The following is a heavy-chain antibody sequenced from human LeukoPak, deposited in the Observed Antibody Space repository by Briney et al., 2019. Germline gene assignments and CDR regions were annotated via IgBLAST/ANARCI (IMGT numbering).Heavy chain of an antibody. CDR3: ARAPPAYCGGDCYGRKQNWFDP. CDR1: GGSFNGYY. D-gene: IGHD2-21*02. CDR2: FNHSGNT. Sequence: SETLSLTCAVYGGSFNGYYWSWIRHPPGKGREWIGEFNHSGNTNYNPPLKSRVTISVDTSKNQSSLKLSSVTAADTAVYYCARAPPAYCGGDCYGRKQNWFDPWGQGTLVTVSS. V-gene: IGHV4-34*01. J-gene: IGHJ5*02.